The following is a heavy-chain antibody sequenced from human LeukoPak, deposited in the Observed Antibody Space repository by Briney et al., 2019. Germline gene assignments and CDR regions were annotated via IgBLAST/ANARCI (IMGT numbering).Heavy chain of an antibody. CDR1: IGSFSDPY. V-gene: IGHV4-34*01. CDR2: INHSGST. D-gene: IGHD6-13*01. CDR3: ARGRAATA. J-gene: IGHJ1*01. Sequence: SETLSLTCAVYIGSFSDPYWNWIRQSPGKGLEWNGEINHSGSTNYNPSLKSRATISADTSKNQFSLKLSSVTAADTGVYYCARGRAATAWGQGTVVTVSS.